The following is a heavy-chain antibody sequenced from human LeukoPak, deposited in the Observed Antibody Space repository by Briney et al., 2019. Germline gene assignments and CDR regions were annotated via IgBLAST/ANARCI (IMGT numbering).Heavy chain of an antibody. V-gene: IGHV3-7*03. D-gene: IGHD2-8*02. J-gene: IGHJ4*02. CDR2: INQDGTDK. Sequence: QTGGSLRLSCAASGFTVSSNYMNWVRQAPGKGLEWVANINQDGTDKYYVDSVKGRFTFSRDNAQNSLYLQMSSLRVEDTAVYYCVTYSTGLYKGLEFWGQGTQVTVSS. CDR1: GFTVSSNY. CDR3: VTYSTGLYKGLEF.